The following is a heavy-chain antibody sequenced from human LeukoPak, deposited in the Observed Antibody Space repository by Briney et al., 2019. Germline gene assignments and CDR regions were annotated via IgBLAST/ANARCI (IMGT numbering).Heavy chain of an antibody. V-gene: IGHV2-5*02. D-gene: IGHD4-17*01. Sequence: SGPTLVKPTQTLTLTCTFSGFSLSTSGVGVGWIRQPPGKALEWLVLIYWDDDKYNSPSLKSRLTITKDTSKNQVVLTMTNMDPVDTATYYCAHRFVHGDFDFWGQGTLVTVSS. CDR2: IYWDDDK. J-gene: IGHJ4*02. CDR1: GFSLSTSGVG. CDR3: AHRFVHGDFDF.